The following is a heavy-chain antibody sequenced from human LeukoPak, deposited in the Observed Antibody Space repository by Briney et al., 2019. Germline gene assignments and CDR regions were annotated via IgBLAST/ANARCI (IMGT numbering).Heavy chain of an antibody. CDR3: ARVGATGDDAFDI. V-gene: IGHV3-7*03. J-gene: IGHJ3*02. CDR1: GFTFSSYW. Sequence: PGGSLRLSCEASGFTFSSYWMSWVRQAPGKGLEWVANIKQDGSEKYYVDSVKGRFTISRDNAKNSLYLQMNSLRAEDTAVYYCARVGATGDDAFDIWGQGTMVTVSS. D-gene: IGHD1-26*01. CDR2: IKQDGSEK.